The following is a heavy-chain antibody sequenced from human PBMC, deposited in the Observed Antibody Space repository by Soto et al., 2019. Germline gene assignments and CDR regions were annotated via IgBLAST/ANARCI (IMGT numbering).Heavy chain of an antibody. V-gene: IGHV4-59*08. D-gene: IGHD4-4*01. CDR1: GGSISRYY. CDR2: IYYSGST. CDR3: ARRLVSTVSIFDY. J-gene: IGHJ4*02. Sequence: SETLSLTCTVSGGSISRYYWSWIRQPPGKGLEWIGYIYYSGSTNYNPSLKSRVTISVDTSKNQFSLKLSSVTAADTAVYYCARRLVSTVSIFDYWGQGTLVTVSS.